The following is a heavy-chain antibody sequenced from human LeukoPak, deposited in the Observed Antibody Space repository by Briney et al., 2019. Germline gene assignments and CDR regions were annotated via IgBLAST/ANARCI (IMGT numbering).Heavy chain of an antibody. CDR3: AGSSHQRNWFDP. V-gene: IGHV1-46*01. Sequence: ASVKVSCKASGYTFTSDYMNWVRQAPGQGLEWMGIVHSSGGVIRYAQEFQDRVTVTRDTSTSTIYLELSSLRSEDTAVYYCAGSSHQRNWFDPWGQGTLVTVSS. CDR2: VHSSGGVI. CDR1: GYTFTSDY. J-gene: IGHJ5*02. D-gene: IGHD1-26*01.